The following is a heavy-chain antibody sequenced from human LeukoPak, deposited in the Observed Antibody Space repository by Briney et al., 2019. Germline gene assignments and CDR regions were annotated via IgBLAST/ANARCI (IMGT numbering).Heavy chain of an antibody. CDR3: ARYVFGSSWYYFDY. CDR1: GYSISSAYY. CDR2: IYHSGST. J-gene: IGHJ4*02. Sequence: SGTLALTCAVSGYSISSAYYWGWIRQPPGKGLEWVGNIYHSGSTNYNPSLKSRVTILVDTSKNQFSLKLSSVTAAATAVYYCARYVFGSSWYYFDYWGQGTLVTVSS. D-gene: IGHD6-13*01. V-gene: IGHV4-38-2*01.